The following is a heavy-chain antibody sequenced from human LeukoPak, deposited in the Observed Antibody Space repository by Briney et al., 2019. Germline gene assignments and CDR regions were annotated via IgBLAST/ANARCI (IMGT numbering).Heavy chain of an antibody. CDR1: GFTFATSW. V-gene: IGHV3-15*01. J-gene: IGHJ3*01. Sequence: GGSLRLSCAVSGFTFATSWMSWVRQAPGKGLEWVGRIKTKTGGGTTDYAAPVKGRFTISRDDSKNTLYLQMNSLKTEDTAVYYCGTGSAFGFWGRGTMVTVSS. CDR3: GTGSAFGF. D-gene: IGHD1-14*01. CDR2: IKTKTGGGTT.